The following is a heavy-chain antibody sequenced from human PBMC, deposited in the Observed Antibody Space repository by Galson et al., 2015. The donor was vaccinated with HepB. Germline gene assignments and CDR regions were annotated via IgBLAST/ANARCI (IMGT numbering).Heavy chain of an antibody. V-gene: IGHV3-21*01. D-gene: IGHD6-13*01. CDR3: ARDTTDLEIAAAGTFDY. CDR1: GFTFSSYS. CDR2: ISSSSSYI. J-gene: IGHJ4*02. Sequence: SLRLSCAASGFTFSSYSMNWVRQAPGKGLEWVSSISSSSSYIYYADSVKGRFTISRDNAKNSLYLQMNSLRAEDTAVYYCARDTTDLEIAAAGTFDYWGQGTLVTVSS.